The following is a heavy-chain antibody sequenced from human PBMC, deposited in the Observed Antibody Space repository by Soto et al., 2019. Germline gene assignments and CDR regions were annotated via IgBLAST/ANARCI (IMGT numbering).Heavy chain of an antibody. CDR2: IYYSGST. CDR1: GGSISSYY. CDR3: AREAGYYYGSSGYGMDV. Sequence: SETLSLTCTVSGGSISSYYWSWIRQPPGKGLEWIGYIYYSGSTNYNPSLKSRVTISVDTSKNQFSLKLSSVTAADTAVYYCAREAGYYYGSSGYGMDVWGQGTTVTVSS. V-gene: IGHV4-59*01. D-gene: IGHD3-22*01. J-gene: IGHJ6*02.